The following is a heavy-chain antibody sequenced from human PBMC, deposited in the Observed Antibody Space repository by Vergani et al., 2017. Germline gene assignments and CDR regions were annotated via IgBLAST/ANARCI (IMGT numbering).Heavy chain of an antibody. CDR1: GGSISSSSYY. D-gene: IGHD1-26*01. Sequence: QLQLQESGPGLVKPSETLSLTCTVSGGSISSSSYYWGWIRQPPGKGLEWIGSFYYSGSTYYNPSLKSRVTISVDTSKNQFSLKLSSGTAADTAVYYCAKASGRYYFDYWGQGTLVTVSS. CDR3: AKASGRYYFDY. J-gene: IGHJ4*02. V-gene: IGHV4-39*01. CDR2: FYYSGST.